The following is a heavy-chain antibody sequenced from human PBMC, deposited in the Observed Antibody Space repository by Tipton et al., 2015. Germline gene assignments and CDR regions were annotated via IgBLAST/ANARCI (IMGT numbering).Heavy chain of an antibody. CDR3: AKEYGYDSSGYYSVSFDL. CDR1: GFTFRNYG. J-gene: IGHJ2*01. D-gene: IGHD3-22*01. Sequence: SLRLSCAASGFTFRNYGMNWVRQAPGKGLEWLSYISSSSSAIYFADSVKGRFTIYRDNGKNSLYLQMNSLRAEDTAVYYCAKEYGYDSSGYYSVSFDLWGRGTLVTVSS. V-gene: IGHV3-48*01. CDR2: ISSSSSAI.